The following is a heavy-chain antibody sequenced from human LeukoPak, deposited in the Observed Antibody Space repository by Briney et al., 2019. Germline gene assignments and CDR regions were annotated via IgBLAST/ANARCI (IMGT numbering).Heavy chain of an antibody. CDR2: ISAYSGNT. CDR3: ARGLWTGIPDY. J-gene: IGHJ4*02. Sequence: ASVKVSCKASGYTFTDYGVSWMRQAPGQGLEWMGWISAYSGNTNFAQKFQGRVTMTRDTSTNTANMELRSLRSDDTAVYYCARGLWTGIPDYWGQGTLVTVSS. CDR1: GYTFTDYG. D-gene: IGHD3/OR15-3a*01. V-gene: IGHV1-18*01.